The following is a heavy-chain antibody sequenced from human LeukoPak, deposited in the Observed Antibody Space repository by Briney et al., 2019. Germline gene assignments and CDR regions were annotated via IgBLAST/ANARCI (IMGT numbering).Heavy chain of an antibody. CDR3: AREGFVGNAFDI. CDR1: GFTFSSYS. CDR2: ISSSSSYI. J-gene: IGHJ3*02. Sequence: GGSLRPSCAASGFTFSSYSMNWVRQAPGKGLEWVSSISSSSSYIYYADSVKGRFTISRDNAKNSLYLQMNSLRAEDTAVYYCAREGFVGNAFDIWGQGTMVTVSS. V-gene: IGHV3-21*01. D-gene: IGHD3-16*01.